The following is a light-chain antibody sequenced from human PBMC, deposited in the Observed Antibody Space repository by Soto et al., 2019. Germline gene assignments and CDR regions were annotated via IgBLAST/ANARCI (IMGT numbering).Light chain of an antibody. CDR1: YSNIGIND. CDR3: AAWDDSLNGPA. V-gene: IGLV1-44*01. CDR2: DTS. J-gene: IGLJ2*01. Sequence: QPVLTQPPSASGTPGQRVTVSCSGTYSNIGINDVHWYRQLSGTAPQILIYDTSQRATGVPDRFSGSRSGTSASLVISGLQTEDEADYHCAAWDDSLNGPAFGGGTQLTVL.